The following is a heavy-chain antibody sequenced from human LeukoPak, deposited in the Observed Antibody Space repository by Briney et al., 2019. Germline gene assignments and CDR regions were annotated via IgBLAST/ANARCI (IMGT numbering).Heavy chain of an antibody. D-gene: IGHD3-22*01. CDR1: GYTFTGYY. CDR3: AREYYYDSSGYILSDP. J-gene: IGHJ5*02. Sequence: ASVKVSCKASGYTFTGYYMHWVRQAPGQGLEWMGWINPNSGGTNYAQKFQGRVTMTRDTSISTAYMELSRLRSDDTAVYYCAREYYYDSSGYILSDPWGQGTLVTVSS. V-gene: IGHV1-2*02. CDR2: INPNSGGT.